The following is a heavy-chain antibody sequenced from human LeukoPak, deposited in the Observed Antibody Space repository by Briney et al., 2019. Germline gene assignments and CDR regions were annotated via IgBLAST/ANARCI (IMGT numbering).Heavy chain of an antibody. J-gene: IGHJ4*02. V-gene: IGHV4-39*07. CDR3: ARVTRGYYDSSGYVDY. Sequence: SETLSLTCTVSGGSISSSSYYWGWIRQPPGKGLEWIGSIYYSGSTYYNPSLKSRVTISVDTSKNQFSLKLSSVTAADTAVYYCARVTRGYYDSSGYVDYWGQGTLVTVSS. CDR2: IYYSGST. CDR1: GGSISSSSYY. D-gene: IGHD3-22*01.